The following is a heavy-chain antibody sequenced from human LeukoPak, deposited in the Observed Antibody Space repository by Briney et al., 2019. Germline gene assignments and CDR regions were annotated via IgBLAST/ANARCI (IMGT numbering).Heavy chain of an antibody. J-gene: IGHJ5*02. CDR2: IYYSGST. D-gene: IGHD2-2*01. V-gene: IGHV4-30-4*01. Sequence: SETLSLTCTVSGGSISSGDFYWGWIRQPPGQGLEWIGYIYYSGSTYSNPSLKSRVTISVDTSKNQFSLKLSSVTAADTAVYYCASRYCSSTSCLPFDPWGQGTLVTVSS. CDR1: GGSISSGDFY. CDR3: ASRYCSSTSCLPFDP.